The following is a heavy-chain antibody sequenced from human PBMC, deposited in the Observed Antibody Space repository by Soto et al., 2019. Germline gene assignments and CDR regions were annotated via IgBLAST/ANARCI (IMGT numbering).Heavy chain of an antibody. V-gene: IGHV1-58*02. CDR3: AAVKEAIFGVALDAFDI. Sequence: GASVKVSCKASGFTFTSSAMQWVRQARGQRLEWIGWIVVGSGNTNYAQKFQERVTITRDMSTSTAYMELSSLRSEDTAVYYCAAVKEAIFGVALDAFDIWGQGTMVTVSS. CDR2: IVVGSGNT. D-gene: IGHD3-3*01. CDR1: GFTFTSSA. J-gene: IGHJ3*02.